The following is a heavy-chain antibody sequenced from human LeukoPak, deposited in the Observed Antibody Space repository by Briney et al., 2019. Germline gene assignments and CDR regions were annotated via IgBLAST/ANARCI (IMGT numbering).Heavy chain of an antibody. V-gene: IGHV1-2*06. D-gene: IGHD3-22*01. CDR3: ARDQNLYYYDSSGYYFPDDY. CDR2: INPSRGGT. CDR1: GYTFTGYY. Sequence: ASVKVSCKASGYTFTGYYMHWVRQAPGQGLEWMGRINPSRGGTNYAQKFQGRVTMTRGTSISTAYMELSRLRSDDTAVYYCARDQNLYYYDSSGYYFPDDYWGQGTLVTVSP. J-gene: IGHJ4*02.